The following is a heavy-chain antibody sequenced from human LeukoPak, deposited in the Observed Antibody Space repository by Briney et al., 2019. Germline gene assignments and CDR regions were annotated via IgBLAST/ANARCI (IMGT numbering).Heavy chain of an antibody. Sequence: GGSLRLSCAASGFTVTSNYMTWVRQAPGKGLEWVSIIYSGGYTDYADSVKGRFTISRDDSKNTLYLQMNSLRAEDTAVYYCARRLEYSGSKGVFDYWGQGTLVTVSS. CDR2: IYSGGYT. D-gene: IGHD1-26*01. J-gene: IGHJ4*02. V-gene: IGHV3-66*01. CDR1: GFTVTSNY. CDR3: ARRLEYSGSKGVFDY.